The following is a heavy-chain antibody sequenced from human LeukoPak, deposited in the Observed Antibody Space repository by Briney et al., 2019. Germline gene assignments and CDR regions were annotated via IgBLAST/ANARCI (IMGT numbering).Heavy chain of an antibody. CDR3: ARQLFRVAIIAAAGTVDY. CDR1: GFTFSSYE. V-gene: IGHV3-48*03. D-gene: IGHD6-13*01. CDR2: ISSSGSTI. Sequence: PGGSLRLSCAASGFTFSSYEMNWVRQAPGKGLEWVSYISSSGSTIYYADSVKGRFTISRDNAKNSLYLQMNSLRAEDTALYYCARQLFRVAIIAAAGTVDYWGQGTLVTVSS. J-gene: IGHJ4*02.